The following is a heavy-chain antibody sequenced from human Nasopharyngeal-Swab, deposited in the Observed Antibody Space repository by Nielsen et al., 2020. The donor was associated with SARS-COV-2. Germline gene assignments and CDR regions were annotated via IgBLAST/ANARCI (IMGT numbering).Heavy chain of an antibody. CDR2: IKNDGTTT. CDR3: ARETGEGGSYYSDY. CDR1: GFTFSSYE. J-gene: IGHJ4*02. V-gene: IGHV3-74*01. Sequence: GGSLRLSCAASGFTFSSYEMNWVRQAPGKGLVWVSRIKNDGTTTRYADPVQGRFTISRDNAKKTLYLQMNSLRVEDTAVYYCARETGEGGSYYSDYWGQGTLVTVSS. D-gene: IGHD1-14*01.